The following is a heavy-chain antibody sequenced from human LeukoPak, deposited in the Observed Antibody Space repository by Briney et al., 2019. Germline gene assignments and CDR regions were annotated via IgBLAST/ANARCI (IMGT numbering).Heavy chain of an antibody. CDR1: GGSISSSSYY. Sequence: SETLSLTCTVSGGSISSSSYYWGWIRQPPGTGLEWIGSIYYSGSPYYNPSLKSRVTISVDTSKNQFSLKLSSVTAADTAVYYCATSPIGVSYGIDYWGQGTLVTVSS. J-gene: IGHJ4*02. CDR2: IYYSGSP. CDR3: ATSPIGVSYGIDY. V-gene: IGHV4-39*07. D-gene: IGHD3-10*01.